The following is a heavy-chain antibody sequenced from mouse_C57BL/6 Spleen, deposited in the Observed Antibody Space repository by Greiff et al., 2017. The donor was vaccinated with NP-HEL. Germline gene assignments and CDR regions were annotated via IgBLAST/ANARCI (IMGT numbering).Heavy chain of an antibody. V-gene: IGHV1-81*01. CDR3: ASITGSYCDY. Sequence: VQLQQSGAELVRPGASVKLSCKASGYTFTSYGISWVKQSTGQGLEWIGEIYPRSGNTYYNAQFTCKAALTAGKSSCTAYMVLRSLTSEDSAVYFCASITGSYCDYWGQGTTLTVSS. CDR1: GYTFTSYG. J-gene: IGHJ2*01. D-gene: IGHD4-1*01. CDR2: IYPRSGNT.